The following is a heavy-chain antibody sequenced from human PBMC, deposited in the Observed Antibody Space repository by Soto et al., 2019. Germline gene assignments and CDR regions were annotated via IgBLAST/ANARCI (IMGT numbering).Heavy chain of an antibody. Sequence: EVQLVESGGGLVQPGGSLRLSCAASGFTFSSYWMHWVRQAPGKGLVWVSRINSDGSSTSYADSVKGRFTISRDNAKNTLAQQMNSLRAEDTAVYYCARTTRLIVVGYAFEILGQWTMLTVSS. CDR3: ARTTRLIVVGYAFEI. CDR1: GFTFSSYW. J-gene: IGHJ3*02. CDR2: INSDGSST. V-gene: IGHV3-74*01. D-gene: IGHD3-22*01.